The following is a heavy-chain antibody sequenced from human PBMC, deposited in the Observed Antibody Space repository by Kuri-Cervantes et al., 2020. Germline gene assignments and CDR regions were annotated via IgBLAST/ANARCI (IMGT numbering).Heavy chain of an antibody. CDR3: AKDDRAGGYSSHYYYYGMDV. J-gene: IGHJ6*02. D-gene: IGHD5-18*01. CDR2: ISYDGSNK. CDR1: GFTFSSYG. V-gene: IGHV3-30*18. Sequence: GESLKISCAASGFTFSSYGMHWVRQAPGKGLEWVAVISYDGSNKYYADSVKGRFTISRDNSKNTLYLQMNSLRAEDTAVYYCAKDDRAGGYSSHYYYYGMDVWGQGTTVTVSS.